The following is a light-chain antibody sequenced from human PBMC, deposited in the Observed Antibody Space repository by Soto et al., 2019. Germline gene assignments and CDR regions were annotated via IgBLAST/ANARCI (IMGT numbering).Light chain of an antibody. J-gene: IGKJ4*01. CDR1: QSVNSN. Sequence: EIVMTQSPVTLSVSPGDRATLSCRASQSVNSNLAWYQQKPGQTPKLLIYVASTRATGIPARFSGSGSGTESTLTISSLQSEDFAVYYCQQYNVWPLPFGGGTKVEFK. CDR2: VAS. V-gene: IGKV3-15*01. CDR3: QQYNVWPLP.